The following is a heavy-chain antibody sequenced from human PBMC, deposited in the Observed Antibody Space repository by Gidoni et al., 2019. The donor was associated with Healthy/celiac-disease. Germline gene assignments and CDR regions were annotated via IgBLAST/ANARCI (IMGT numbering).Heavy chain of an antibody. V-gene: IGHV3-64D*06. J-gene: IGHJ4*02. CDR1: GFTFSIYA. CDR3: VKDSRQLGYCNSASCYSPPFFDY. Sequence: EVQLVESGGGFVQPGGSLRLSCSASGFTFSIYAMHWVRQTPGKGLEYVSAISSNGGSTFYADSVKGRFTISRDNSKNTLYLQMSSLRPEDTALYYCVKDSRQLGYCNSASCYSPPFFDYWGQGTLVTVSS. CDR2: ISSNGGST. D-gene: IGHD2-2*02.